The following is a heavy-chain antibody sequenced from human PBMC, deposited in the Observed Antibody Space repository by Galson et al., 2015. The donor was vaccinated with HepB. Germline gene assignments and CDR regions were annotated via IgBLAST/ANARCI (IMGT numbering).Heavy chain of an antibody. CDR3: ARDGGYSYGYATFDP. CDR2: ISYDGSNK. Sequence: SLRLSCAASRFTFRSYAMHWVRQAPGKGLEWVAVISYDGSNKNYGDSVKGRFTISRDNSKNTLYLQMNSLGAEDTAVYYCARDGGYSYGYATFDPWGQGTLVTVSS. V-gene: IGHV3-30*04. CDR1: RFTFRSYA. D-gene: IGHD5-18*01. J-gene: IGHJ5*02.